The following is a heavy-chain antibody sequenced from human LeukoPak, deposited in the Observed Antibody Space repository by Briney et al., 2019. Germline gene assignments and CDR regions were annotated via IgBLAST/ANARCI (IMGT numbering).Heavy chain of an antibody. Sequence: PGGSLRLSCAASGFTFSSYGIHWVRQSPGKGLEWVAVISYDGSSKYYADSVKGRFTISRDNSKNTLYLQMNSLRAEDTAVYYCARDSGSYPALFDYWGQGTLVTVSS. D-gene: IGHD1-26*01. CDR3: ARDSGSYPALFDY. CDR2: ISYDGSSK. J-gene: IGHJ4*02. CDR1: GFTFSSYG. V-gene: IGHV3-30*03.